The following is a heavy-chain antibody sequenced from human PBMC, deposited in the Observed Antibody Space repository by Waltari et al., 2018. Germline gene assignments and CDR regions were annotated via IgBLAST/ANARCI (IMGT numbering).Heavy chain of an antibody. D-gene: IGHD3-10*01. CDR3: ARGNYGSGSCGNFDY. CDR1: GGSISSYY. V-gene: IGHV4-59*01. CDR2: IYYSGST. J-gene: IGHJ4*02. Sequence: QVQLQESGPGLVKPSETLSLTCTVSGGSISSYYWSWIRQPPGKGLEWIGYIYYSGSTNYNPSLKSRLTISVDTSKNQFSLKRSSVTAADTAVYYCARGNYGSGSCGNFDYWGQGTLVTVSS.